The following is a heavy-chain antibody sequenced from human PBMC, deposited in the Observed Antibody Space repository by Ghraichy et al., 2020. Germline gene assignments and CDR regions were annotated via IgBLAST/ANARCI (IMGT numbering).Heavy chain of an antibody. CDR3: ARASRVVRFFYYDAMDV. CDR1: GFTFDGYG. V-gene: IGHV3-48*02. Sequence: LSLTCVGSGFTFDGYGMNWVRQSPGKGLEWVSYITSSSRRIFYADSVKGRFTISRDNAKNSLSLQMNSLRDEDTAVYYCARASRVVRFFYYDAMDVWGQGTTVTVSS. CDR2: ITSSSRRI. D-gene: IGHD4-23*01. J-gene: IGHJ6*02.